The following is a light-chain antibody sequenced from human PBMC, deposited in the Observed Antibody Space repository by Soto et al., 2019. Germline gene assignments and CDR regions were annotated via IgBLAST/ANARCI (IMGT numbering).Light chain of an antibody. V-gene: IGLV2-11*01. CDR2: DVN. CDR3: ATWDDSLSGYV. J-gene: IGLJ1*01. Sequence: QSVLTQPRSVSGSPGQSVTISCTGTSSDVGGFNSVSWYQQHPGKAPKLMIYDVNKRPSGVPDRFSGSKSGTSASLAISGLRSEDEADYYCATWDDSLSGYVFGTGTKVTVL. CDR1: SSDVGGFNS.